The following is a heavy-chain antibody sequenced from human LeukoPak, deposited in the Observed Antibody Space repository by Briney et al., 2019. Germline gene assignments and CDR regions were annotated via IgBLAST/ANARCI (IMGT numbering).Heavy chain of an antibody. D-gene: IGHD1-14*01. CDR1: GYTFTSYG. Sequence: ASVKVSCKASGYTFTSYGISGVRQAPGQGLEWMGWISAYNGNTNYAQKLQGRVTMTTDTSTSTAYMELRSLRSDDTAVYYCAREGKIAGYYYYYYMDVWGKGTTVTVSS. J-gene: IGHJ6*03. CDR3: AREGKIAGYYYYYYMDV. CDR2: ISAYNGNT. V-gene: IGHV1-18*01.